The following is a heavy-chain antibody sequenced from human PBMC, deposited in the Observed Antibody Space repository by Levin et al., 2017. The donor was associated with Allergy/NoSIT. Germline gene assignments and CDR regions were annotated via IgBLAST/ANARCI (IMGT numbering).Heavy chain of an antibody. D-gene: IGHD2-15*01. V-gene: IGHV3-33*01. CDR1: GFTFSSYG. Sequence: GGSLRLSCAASGFTFSSYGMHWVRQAPGKGLEWVAVIWYDGSNKYYADSVKGRFTISRDNSKNTLYLQMNSLRAEDTAVYYCARDLRGGSCPSDYWGQGTLVTVSS. CDR2: IWYDGSNK. J-gene: IGHJ4*02. CDR3: ARDLRGGSCPSDY.